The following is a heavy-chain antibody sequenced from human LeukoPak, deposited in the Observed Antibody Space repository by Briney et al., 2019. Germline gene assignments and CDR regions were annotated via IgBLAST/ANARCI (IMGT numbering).Heavy chain of an antibody. D-gene: IGHD3-10*01. J-gene: IGHJ4*02. CDR3: ARDMDRGLSDY. Sequence: PGGSLRLSCAASGLTVSSNYMSWIRQAPGKGLEWVSYISSSGSTIYYADSVKGRFTISRDNAKNSLYLQMNSLRAEDTAVYYCARDMDRGLSDYWGQGTLVTVSS. CDR1: GLTVSSNY. CDR2: ISSSGSTI. V-gene: IGHV3-11*01.